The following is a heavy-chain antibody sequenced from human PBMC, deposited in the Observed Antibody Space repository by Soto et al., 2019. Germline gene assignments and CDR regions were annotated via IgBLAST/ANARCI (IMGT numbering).Heavy chain of an antibody. V-gene: IGHV4-38-2*02. D-gene: IGHD6-19*01. Sequence: SETLSLTCTVSGYSISSASYWAWIRQPPGKGPEWIASTYHGGTTFYNPSLKSRITISVDTSNNQFSLKLTSVTAADTAVYYCARVHVMVVAGSTFDYWGHGTLVTISS. CDR2: TYHGGTT. J-gene: IGHJ4*01. CDR3: ARVHVMVVAGSTFDY. CDR1: GYSISSASY.